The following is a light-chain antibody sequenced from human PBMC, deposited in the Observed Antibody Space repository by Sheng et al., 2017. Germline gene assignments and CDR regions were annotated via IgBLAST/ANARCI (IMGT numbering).Light chain of an antibody. CDR2: SNN. Sequence: QSVLTQPPSASGTPGQRVTISCSGSSSNIESNTVSWYQQLPGTAPKLLIYSNNQRPSGVPDRFSGSKSGTSASLAISGLQSEDEADYYCAAWDDSLNGLVFGERTKLTVL. CDR1: SSNIESNT. CDR3: AAWDDSLNGLV. J-gene: IGLJ3*02. V-gene: IGLV1-44*01.